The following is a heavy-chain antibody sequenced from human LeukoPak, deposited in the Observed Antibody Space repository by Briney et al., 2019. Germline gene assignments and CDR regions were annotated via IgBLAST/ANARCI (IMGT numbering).Heavy chain of an antibody. CDR2: TYYRSKWYN. V-gene: IGHV6-1*01. CDR3: ARMVDYYYYMDV. Sequence: SQTLSLTCVISGDSVSSNSAAWNWIRQSPSRGLEWLGRTYYRSKWYNDYAVSVKSRIIIIPDTSKNQFSLQLNSVTPEDTAAYYCARMVDYYYYMDVWGKGTTVTVSS. CDR1: GDSVSSNSAA. D-gene: IGHD2-8*01. J-gene: IGHJ6*03.